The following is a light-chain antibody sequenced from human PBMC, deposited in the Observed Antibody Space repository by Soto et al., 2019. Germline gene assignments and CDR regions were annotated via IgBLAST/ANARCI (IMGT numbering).Light chain of an antibody. J-gene: IGKJ3*01. CDR3: QEYYSPPFT. CDR1: QGISSS. CDR2: AAS. Sequence: DIQMTQSPSSLSASVGDRVTITCRALQGISSSLSLYQHKPGKVPELLIYAASTLHSGVPARFSGSGSGTDFTLTISSRQPEDVATYYCQEYYSPPFTFGPGTKVNFK. V-gene: IGKV1-27*01.